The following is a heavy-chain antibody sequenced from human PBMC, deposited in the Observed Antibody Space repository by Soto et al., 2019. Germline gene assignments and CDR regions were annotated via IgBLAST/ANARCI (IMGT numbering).Heavy chain of an antibody. CDR2: ISYDGSNK. D-gene: IGHD4-17*01. CDR3: ARDDLNDYGDYGHVGYYYGMDV. J-gene: IGHJ6*02. V-gene: IGHV3-30-3*01. Sequence: QVQLVESGGGVVQPGRSLRLSCAASGFTFSSYAMHWVRQAPGKGLEWVAVISYDGSNKYYADSVKGRFTISRDNSKNTLYLQMISLRAEDTAVYYCARDDLNDYGDYGHVGYYYGMDVWGQGTTVTVSS. CDR1: GFTFSSYA.